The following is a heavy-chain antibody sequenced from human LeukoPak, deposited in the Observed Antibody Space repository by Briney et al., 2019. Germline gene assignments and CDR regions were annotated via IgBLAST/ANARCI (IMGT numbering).Heavy chain of an antibody. CDR1: GGTFSSYA. J-gene: IGHJ4*02. CDR2: IIPIFGTA. CDR3: AKHAWSDYYCLDY. V-gene: IGHV1-69*01. Sequence: SVKVSCKASGGTFSSYAISWVRQAPGQGLEWMGGIIPIFGTANYAQKFQGRVTITADESTSTAYMELSSLRSEDTAVYYCAKHAWSDYYCLDYWGQGTLVTVSS. D-gene: IGHD3-3*01.